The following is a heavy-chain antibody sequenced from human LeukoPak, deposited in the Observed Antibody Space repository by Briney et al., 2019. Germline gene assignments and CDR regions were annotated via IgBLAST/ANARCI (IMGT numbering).Heavy chain of an antibody. V-gene: IGHV1-46*01. Sequence: ASVKVSCKASGYTFTSYYMHWVRQAPGQGLEWMGLINPTGGSTGYAQKFQGRVTMTRDTSISTAYMELSRLRSDDTAVYYCARDHASGRHSGSYYLFDYWGQGTLVTVSS. CDR3: ARDHASGRHSGSYYLFDY. J-gene: IGHJ4*02. D-gene: IGHD1-26*01. CDR1: GYTFTSYY. CDR2: INPTGGST.